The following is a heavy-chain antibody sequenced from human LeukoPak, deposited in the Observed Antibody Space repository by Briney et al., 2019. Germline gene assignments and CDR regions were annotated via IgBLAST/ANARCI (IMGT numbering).Heavy chain of an antibody. CDR3: GRDPNGDYIGAFDF. D-gene: IGHD2-21*02. J-gene: IGHJ3*01. CDR1: GFTFSSFA. V-gene: IGHV3-23*01. CDR2: ITGGGGGT. Sequence: GGSLRLSCAASGFTFSSFAMTWVRQAPGKGLEWVSSITGGGGGTLYADSVKGRVTVSRDNAKNTLYLQMNSLRAEDTGTYYCGRDPNGDYIGAFDFWGPGTMVAVSS.